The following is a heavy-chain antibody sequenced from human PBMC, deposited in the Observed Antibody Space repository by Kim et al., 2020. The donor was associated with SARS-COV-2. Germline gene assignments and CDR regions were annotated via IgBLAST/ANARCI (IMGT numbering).Heavy chain of an antibody. CDR3: ARGSGWFQS. V-gene: IGHV4-59*09. D-gene: IGHD6-19*01. J-gene: IGHJ5*01. CDR2: GGT. Sequence: GGTTYNPSLKARVTISADTAKNQFSLELTSVIAADTAVYFCARGSGWFQSWGQGTLVTVSS.